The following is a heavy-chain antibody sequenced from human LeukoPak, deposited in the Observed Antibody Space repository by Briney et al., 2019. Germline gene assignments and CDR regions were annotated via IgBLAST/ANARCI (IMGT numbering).Heavy chain of an antibody. CDR3: ARDGSTYYDILTGFPWFDP. CDR1: GGSIRSGSYY. D-gene: IGHD3-9*01. J-gene: IGHJ5*02. Sequence: PSETLSLTCTVSGGSIRSGSYYWSWIRQTAGKGLEWIGRIYTSGSTNYNPSLKSRVTISVDTSKNQFSLKLSSVTAADTAVYYCARDGSTYYDILTGFPWFDPWGQGTLVTVSS. CDR2: IYTSGST. V-gene: IGHV4-61*02.